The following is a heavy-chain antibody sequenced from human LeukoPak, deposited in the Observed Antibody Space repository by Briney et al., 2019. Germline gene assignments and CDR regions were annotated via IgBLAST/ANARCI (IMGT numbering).Heavy chain of an antibody. Sequence: PGGSLRLSCAASGFTFSDYYMSWIRQAPGKGLEWVSYISSSGSTIYYADSVKGRFTISRGNAKNSLYLQMSSLRAEDTAVYYCARDDYSYCGGDCYVDYWGQGTLVTVSS. CDR2: ISSSGSTI. CDR3: ARDDYSYCGGDCYVDY. CDR1: GFTFSDYY. V-gene: IGHV3-11*01. D-gene: IGHD2-21*02. J-gene: IGHJ4*02.